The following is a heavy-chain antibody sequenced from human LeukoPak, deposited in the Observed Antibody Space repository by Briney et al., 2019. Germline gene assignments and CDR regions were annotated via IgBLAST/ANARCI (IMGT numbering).Heavy chain of an antibody. CDR2: IYYSGST. V-gene: IGHV4-31*03. D-gene: IGHD5-24*01. J-gene: IGHJ4*02. CDR3: ARDRHGAELDY. CDR1: GGSISSGGYY. Sequence: SETLSLTCTVSGGSISSGGYYWSWIRQHPGEGLEWIGYIYYSGSTHYNPSLKSRVTISVDTSKNQFSLKLSSVTAADTAVYYCARDRHGAELDYWSQGTLVTVSS.